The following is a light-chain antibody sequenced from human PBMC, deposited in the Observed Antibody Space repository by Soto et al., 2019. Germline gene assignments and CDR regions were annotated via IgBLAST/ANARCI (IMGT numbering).Light chain of an antibody. J-gene: IGLJ1*01. CDR3: SSYTTSAPYV. Sequence: QSVLTQPASVSGSPGRSITISCTGTSSDVGAYNFVSWYQHHPGRAPKLIIYEVTIRPSGVSNRFSGSKSGNTASLTISGLQAEDEADYYCSSYTTSAPYVFGSGTQLTVL. CDR1: SSDVGAYNF. V-gene: IGLV2-14*01. CDR2: EVT.